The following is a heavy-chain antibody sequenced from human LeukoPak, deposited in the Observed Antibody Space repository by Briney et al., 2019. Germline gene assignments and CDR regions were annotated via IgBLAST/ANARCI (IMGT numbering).Heavy chain of an antibody. Sequence: PSETLSLTCAVYGWSFSGYYWSWLRQPPGQGLEWIGEINHSGSTNYNPSLKSRVTISVDTSKNQFSLKLSSVTDADTAVYYCARGTGSDGIDYWGQGNLVTVSS. CDR2: INHSGST. CDR1: GWSFSGYY. J-gene: IGHJ4*02. V-gene: IGHV4-34*01. CDR3: ARGTGSDGIDY. D-gene: IGHD3-10*01.